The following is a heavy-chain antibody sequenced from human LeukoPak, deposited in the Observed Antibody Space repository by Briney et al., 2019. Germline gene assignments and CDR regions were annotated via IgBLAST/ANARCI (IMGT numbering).Heavy chain of an antibody. V-gene: IGHV3-21*01. CDR3: ARDDNWNDKPFDL. Sequence: PGGSLRLSCTASGFTFSFYLMNWVRQAPGKGLEWVSSISSSHIYYADSLKGRFTVSRDNAKSSQYLQMNNLRAEDTAVYYCARDDNWNDKPFDLWGQGTLVTVSS. CDR2: ISSSHI. CDR1: GFTFSFYL. D-gene: IGHD1-20*01. J-gene: IGHJ4*02.